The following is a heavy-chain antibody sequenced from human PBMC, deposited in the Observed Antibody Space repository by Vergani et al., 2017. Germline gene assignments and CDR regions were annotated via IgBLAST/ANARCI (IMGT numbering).Heavy chain of an antibody. J-gene: IGHJ5*02. CDR2: IIPIFGTA. CDR3: ARDLGVDIVATISCWFDP. D-gene: IGHD5-12*01. V-gene: IGHV1-69*18. Sequence: QVQLVQSWAEVKKPGSSVKVSCKASGGTFSSYAISWVRQAPGQGLEWMGRIIPIFGTANYAQKFQGRVTITADESTSTAYMELSSLRSEDTAVYYCARDLGVDIVATISCWFDPWGQGTLVTVSS. CDR1: GGTFSSYA.